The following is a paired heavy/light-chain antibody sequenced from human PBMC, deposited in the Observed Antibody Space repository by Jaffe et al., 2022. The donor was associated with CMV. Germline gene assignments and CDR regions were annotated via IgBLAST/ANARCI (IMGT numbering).Light chain of an antibody. CDR2: GNN. V-gene: IGLV1-40*01. J-gene: IGLJ2*01. Sequence: QSVLTQPPSVSGAPGQRVTISCTGSNSNIGAGYAVHWYQQLPGTAPKLLIYGNNNRPSGVPDRFSGSKSGTSASLAITGLQAEDEADYYCQSFDRSLSGSQVFGGGTKLTVL. CDR3: QSFDRSLSGSQV. CDR1: NSNIGAGYA.
Heavy chain of an antibody. CDR1: GGSISDTNYS. J-gene: IGHJ5*02. CDR3: ARRGRPGSNWFDP. CDR2: ISYSGST. Sequence: QLQLQESGPGLVKPSETLSLTCTVSGGSISDTNYSWAWIRQPPGKGLEWIASISYSGSTDSNPSLKSRLTISVDTSKNQFSLILSSVIAADTAVYYCARRGRPGSNWFDPWGQGTLVTVSS. V-gene: IGHV4-39*01. D-gene: IGHD3-10*01.